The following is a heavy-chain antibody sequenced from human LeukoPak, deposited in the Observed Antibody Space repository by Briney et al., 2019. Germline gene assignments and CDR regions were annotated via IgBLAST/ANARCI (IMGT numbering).Heavy chain of an antibody. CDR1: GFTFSSQW. D-gene: IGHD2-2*01. J-gene: IGHJ4*02. CDR2: VNQGGTEK. Sequence: GGSLRLSCAASGFTFSSQWMSWVRQAPGKGLEWVANVNQGGTEKYYVDSVKGRFTISRDNSKNTLYLQMNSLRAEDTAVYYCARGRDCSSTSCYERVIDYWGQGTLVTVSS. CDR3: ARGRDCSSTSCYERVIDY. V-gene: IGHV3-7*03.